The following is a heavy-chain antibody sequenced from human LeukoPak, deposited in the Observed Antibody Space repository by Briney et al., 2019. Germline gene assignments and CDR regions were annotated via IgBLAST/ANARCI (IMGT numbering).Heavy chain of an antibody. CDR2: ISWNSGSI. CDR1: GFTFDDYA. D-gene: IGHD2-21*02. V-gene: IGHV3-9*01. CDR3: AKDSSRGDRARGLRNWFDL. Sequence: PGGSLRLSCAASGFTFDDYAMHWVRQAPGKGLEWVSGISWNSGSIGYADSVKGRFTISRDNAKNSLYLQMNSLRAEDTALYYCAKDSSRGDRARGLRNWFDLWGQGTLVTVSS. J-gene: IGHJ5*02.